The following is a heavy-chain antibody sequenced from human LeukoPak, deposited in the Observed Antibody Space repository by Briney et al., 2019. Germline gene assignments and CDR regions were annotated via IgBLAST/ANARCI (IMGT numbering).Heavy chain of an antibody. CDR2: INTDGSTT. J-gene: IGHJ6*02. CDR3: ARDISRTMDV. D-gene: IGHD2/OR15-2a*01. V-gene: IGHV3-74*01. CDR1: GFTFSSRW. Sequence: GRSLRLSCVASGFTFSSRWMHWVRQAPGKGLVWVSIINTDGSTTRYADFVEGRFTISRDNARNTLCLEMNSLRVEDTAVYFCARDISRTMDVWGQGTTVTV.